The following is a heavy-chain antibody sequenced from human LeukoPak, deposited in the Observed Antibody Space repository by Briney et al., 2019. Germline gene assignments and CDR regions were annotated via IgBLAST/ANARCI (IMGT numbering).Heavy chain of an antibody. CDR1: GFTFSSYG. CDR3: AKAPTRTVTTIGENWFDP. J-gene: IGHJ5*02. D-gene: IGHD4-17*01. Sequence: GGSLRLSCAASGFTFSSYGMHWVRQAPGKGLEWVAVISYDGSNKYYADSVKGRFTISRDNSKNTLYLQMNSLRAEDTAVYYCAKAPTRTVTTIGENWFDPWGQGTLVTVSS. CDR2: ISYDGSNK. V-gene: IGHV3-30*18.